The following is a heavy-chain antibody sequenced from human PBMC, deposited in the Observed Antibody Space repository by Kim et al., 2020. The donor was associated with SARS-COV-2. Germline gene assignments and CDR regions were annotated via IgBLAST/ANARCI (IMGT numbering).Heavy chain of an antibody. D-gene: IGHD1-26*01. V-gene: IGHV1-18*04. CDR3: GRITVAWQGSGSSVGH. J-gene: IGHJ1*01. Sequence: ASVKVSCKTSGYSFTTNGISWVRQAPGEGLEWVGWIIPFNGNTEFAQKFQDRVTLTTDTSTATAYMELRSLSSDDTAVYYCGRITVAWQGSGSSVGHWGQ. CDR2: IIPFNGNT. CDR1: GYSFTTNG.